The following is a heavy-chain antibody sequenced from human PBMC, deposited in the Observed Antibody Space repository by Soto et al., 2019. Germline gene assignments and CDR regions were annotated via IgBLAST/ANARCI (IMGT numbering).Heavy chain of an antibody. CDR1: RGSIRASHAHSSTLY. Sequence: SCTVSLTCTLSRGSIRASHAHSSTLYYSCIRLSPGKGLEWIGYISNIGFTRYNPSLKSRVSISVDTSKNQFSLKLTSVTAADPAVYYCTTQGFGGLHGLVDVWGQGTTVT. V-gene: IGHV4-59*08. CDR2: ISNIGFT. D-gene: IGHD3-10*01. J-gene: IGHJ6*02. CDR3: TTQGFGGLHGLVDV.